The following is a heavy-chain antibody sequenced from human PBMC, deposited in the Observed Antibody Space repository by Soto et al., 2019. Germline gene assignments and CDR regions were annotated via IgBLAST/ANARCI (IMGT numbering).Heavy chain of an antibody. CDR3: ARVFTKTVWGSYSYSP. J-gene: IGHJ5*02. CDR1: GGSFSGYY. CDR2: INHSGST. D-gene: IGHD3-16*02. Sequence: SETLSLTCAVYGGSFSGYYWSWIRQPPGKGLEWIGEINHSGSTNYNPSLKSRVTISVDTSKNQFSLKLSSVTAADTAVYYCARVFTKTVWGSYSYSPWGQGTLVTVSS. V-gene: IGHV4-34*01.